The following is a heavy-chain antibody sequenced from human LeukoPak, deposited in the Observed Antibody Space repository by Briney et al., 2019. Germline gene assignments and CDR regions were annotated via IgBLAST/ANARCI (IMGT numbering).Heavy chain of an antibody. CDR3: ARAYDSSGYYYGHYFDY. CDR1: GGSISSYY. J-gene: IGHJ4*02. V-gene: IGHV4-59*01. D-gene: IGHD3-22*01. CDR2: IYYSGST. Sequence: SETLSLTCTVSGGSISSYYWSWIRQPPGKGLEWIGYIYYSGSTNYNPSLKSRVTISVDTSKNQFSLKLSSVTAADTAAYYCARAYDSSGYYYGHYFDYWGQGTLVTVSS.